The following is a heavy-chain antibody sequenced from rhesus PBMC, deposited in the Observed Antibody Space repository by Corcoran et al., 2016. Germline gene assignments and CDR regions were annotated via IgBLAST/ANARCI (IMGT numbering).Heavy chain of an antibody. V-gene: IGHV3-14*01. J-gene: IGHJ6*01. CDR1: GFTFSSYW. Sequence: EVQLVESGGGLAKPGGSLRLSCAASGFTFSSYWMHWVRQAQGKGLELISAINSAGSSTYYADSVKGRFTISRENAKNTLYLQMDGLRAEDTAVYYCAGERSNLYYYGLDSWGQGVVVTVSS. CDR2: INSAGSST. D-gene: IGHD4-23*01. CDR3: AGERSNLYYYGLDS.